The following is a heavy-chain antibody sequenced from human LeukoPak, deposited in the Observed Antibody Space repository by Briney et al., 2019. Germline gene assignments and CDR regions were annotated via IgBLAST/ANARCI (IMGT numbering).Heavy chain of an antibody. CDR2: INTDGSIT. J-gene: IGHJ5*02. V-gene: IGHV3-74*03. Sequence: GGSLRLSCAASGFTFSTYLMHWVRQAPGKGLVWVSRINTDGSITAYADSVKGRFTISRDNAKNTLYLQMNSLRDEDTAVYYCASLGTLVPWGQGTLVTVSS. CDR3: ASLGTLVP. CDR1: GFTFSTYL. D-gene: IGHD3-9*01.